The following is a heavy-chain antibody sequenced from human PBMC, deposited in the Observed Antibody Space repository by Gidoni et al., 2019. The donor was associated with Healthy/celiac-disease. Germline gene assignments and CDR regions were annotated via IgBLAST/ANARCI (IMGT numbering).Heavy chain of an antibody. CDR3: AREHCSVGSCFLDY. D-gene: IGHD2-15*01. J-gene: IGHJ4*02. V-gene: IGHV3-21*01. CDR1: GFTFSSYS. CDR2: IIISISYI. Sequence: EVQLVESGGGLVTPGGSLRLSCAASGFTFSSYSMNWVRQAPGKGLEWVSSIIISISYIYYAVSVKGRFTISRDNAKNSLYLQMNSLRAEDTAVYYCAREHCSVGSCFLDYWGQGTLVTVSS.